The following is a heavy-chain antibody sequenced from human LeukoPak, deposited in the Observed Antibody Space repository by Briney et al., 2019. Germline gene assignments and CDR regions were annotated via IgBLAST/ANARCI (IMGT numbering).Heavy chain of an antibody. CDR2: IYPGDSDT. CDR1: GYSFTSYW. J-gene: IGHJ5*02. Sequence: TGESLKISCKGSGYSFTSYWIGWVRQMPGKGLEWMGIIYPGDSDTRYSPSFQGQVTISADKSISTAYLQWSSLKASDTAMYYCARVGVTGTTEGWFDPWGQGTLVTVSS. D-gene: IGHD1-20*01. V-gene: IGHV5-51*01. CDR3: ARVGVTGTTEGWFDP.